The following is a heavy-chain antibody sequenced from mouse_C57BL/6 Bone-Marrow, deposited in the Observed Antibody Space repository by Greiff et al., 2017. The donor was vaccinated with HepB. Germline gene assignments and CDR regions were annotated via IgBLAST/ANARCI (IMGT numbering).Heavy chain of an antibody. Sequence: DVKLVESGGGLVQPGESLKLSCESNEYEFPSHDMSWVRKTPGKRLELVAAINSDGGSTYYPDNMKRRFIISVDHTKNTLYLQISSLRSEDTALYYCARHGDYDRVEAMDYWGQGTSVTVSS. CDR1: EYEFPSHD. D-gene: IGHD2-4*01. V-gene: IGHV5-2*01. CDR3: ARHGDYDRVEAMDY. CDR2: INSDGGST. J-gene: IGHJ4*01.